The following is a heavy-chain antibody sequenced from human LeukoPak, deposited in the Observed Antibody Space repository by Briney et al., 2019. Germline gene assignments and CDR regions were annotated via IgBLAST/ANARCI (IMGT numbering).Heavy chain of an antibody. CDR1: GGTFSSYA. D-gene: IGHD2-2*01. CDR2: IIPIFGIA. V-gene: IGHV1-69*04. CDR3: ARDCSSTSCRGYYYYYGMDV. Sequence: ASVKVSCKASGGTFSSYAISWVRQATGQGLEWMGRIIPIFGIANYAQKFQGRVTITADKSTSTAYMELSSLRSEDTAVYYCARDCSSTSCRGYYYYYGMDVWGQGTTVTVSS. J-gene: IGHJ6*02.